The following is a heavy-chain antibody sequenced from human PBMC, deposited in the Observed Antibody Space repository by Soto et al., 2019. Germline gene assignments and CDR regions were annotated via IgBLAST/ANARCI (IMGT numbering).Heavy chain of an antibody. Sequence: GGSLSLSCAASGFTFSHYSMNWVRQAPGKGLEWVSYISGSSSSIYYADSVKGRFTISRDNAKNSLYLQMNSLSDDDTAVYYCARLPGEIFAYFHYGMDAWGQGTTVTVSS. J-gene: IGHJ6*02. CDR1: GFTFSHYS. D-gene: IGHD3-3*01. V-gene: IGHV3-48*02. CDR3: ARLPGEIFAYFHYGMDA. CDR2: ISGSSSSI.